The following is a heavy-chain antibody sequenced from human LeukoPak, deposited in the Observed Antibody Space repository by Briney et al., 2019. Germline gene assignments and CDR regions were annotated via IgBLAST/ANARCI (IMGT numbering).Heavy chain of an antibody. CDR1: GGSFSGYY. J-gene: IGHJ5*02. D-gene: IGHD6-13*01. CDR2: INHSGST. CDR3: ARAGPGIAAAGTSGVFRFDP. V-gene: IGHV4-34*01. Sequence: SETLSLTCAVYGGSFSGYYWSWIRQPPGKGLEWIGEINHSGSTNYNPSLKSRVTISVDTSKNQFSLKLSSVTAADTAVYYCARAGPGIAAAGTSGVFRFDPWGQGTLVTASS.